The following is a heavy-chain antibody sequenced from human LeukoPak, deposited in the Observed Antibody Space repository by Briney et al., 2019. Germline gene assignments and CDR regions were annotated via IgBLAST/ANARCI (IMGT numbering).Heavy chain of an antibody. V-gene: IGHV3-7*01. Sequence: GGSLRLSCAASGFTFSSYWMSWVRQAPGKGLEWVANIKQDGSEKYYVDSVRGRLTISRDNAENSLFLQMNRLRVEDTAVYYCTRDFGRSSYYFDFWGQGTLVTVSS. J-gene: IGHJ4*02. CDR1: GFTFSSYW. CDR2: IKQDGSEK. D-gene: IGHD3-3*01. CDR3: TRDFGRSSYYFDF.